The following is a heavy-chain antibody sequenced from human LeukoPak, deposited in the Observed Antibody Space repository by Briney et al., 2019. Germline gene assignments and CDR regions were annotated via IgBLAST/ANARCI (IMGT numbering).Heavy chain of an antibody. CDR2: ISWNSGSI. CDR3: AREWSSSSDYFDF. D-gene: IGHD6-6*01. Sequence: GGSLRLSCAASGFTFDDYAMHWVRQAPGKGLEWVSGISWNSGSIGYADSVKGRFTISRDNAKNSLYLQMDSLRVEDTAVYYCAREWSSSSDYFDFWGQGTLVTVSS. J-gene: IGHJ4*02. V-gene: IGHV3-9*01. CDR1: GFTFDDYA.